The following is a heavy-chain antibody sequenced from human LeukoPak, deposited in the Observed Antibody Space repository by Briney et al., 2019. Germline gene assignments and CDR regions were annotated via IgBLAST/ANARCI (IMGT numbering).Heavy chain of an antibody. V-gene: IGHV3-23*01. J-gene: IGHJ6*02. CDR2: SGNGDDT. Sequence: PGGSLRLSCTVSGLTFNSYAMSWVRQAPGKGLEWVSSSGNGDDTYHADSVKGRFTVSRDNSKSTLYLQMNSLRAEDTAVFYCARTIAQYTNSWLYYYYGMDVWGQGTTVTVSS. D-gene: IGHD6-13*01. CDR3: ARTIAQYTNSWLYYYYGMDV. CDR1: GLTFNSYA.